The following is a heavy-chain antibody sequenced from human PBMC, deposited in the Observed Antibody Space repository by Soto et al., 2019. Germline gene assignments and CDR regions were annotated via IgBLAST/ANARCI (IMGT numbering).Heavy chain of an antibody. CDR2: ISAYNGNT. D-gene: IGHD5-12*01. CDR3: ARDRARGYSGYDFPYYYDGMDV. V-gene: IGHV1-18*04. Sequence: QVQLVQSGAEVKKPGASVKVSCKASGYTFTSYGISWVRQAPGQGLEWMGWISAYNGNTNYAQKLQGRVTMTTDTSTSTDYMELRSLRSDDTAVYYCARDRARGYSGYDFPYYYDGMDVWGQGTTVTVSS. CDR1: GYTFTSYG. J-gene: IGHJ6*02.